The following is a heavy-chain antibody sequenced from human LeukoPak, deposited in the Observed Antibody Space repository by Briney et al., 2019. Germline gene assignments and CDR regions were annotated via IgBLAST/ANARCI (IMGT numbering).Heavy chain of an antibody. CDR3: ARDRGYVPFDY. V-gene: IGHV4-31*03. J-gene: IGHJ4*02. CDR1: GGSISSGGYY. Sequence: SQTLSLTCTVSGGSISSGGYYWSWIRQHPGKGLEWIGYIYYSGSTYYNPSLKSRVMISADTSKNQFSLKLSSVTAAATAVYYCARDRGYVPFDYWGQGTLVAVSS. D-gene: IGHD5-12*01. CDR2: IYYSGST.